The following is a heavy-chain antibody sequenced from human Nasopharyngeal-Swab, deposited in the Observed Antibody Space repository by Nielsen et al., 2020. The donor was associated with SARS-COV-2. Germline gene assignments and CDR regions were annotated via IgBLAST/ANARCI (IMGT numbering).Heavy chain of an antibody. V-gene: IGHV3-23*01. Sequence: GESLKISCAASGFIFSDFSMTWVRQAPGKGLEWVSTIRAAGDSTFYADSVKGQFTISRDKSKNTVYLQMNSLRAEDTAVYYCARHRGYSYGSGDYWGQGTLVTVSS. CDR2: IRAAGDST. D-gene: IGHD5-18*01. J-gene: IGHJ4*02. CDR1: GFIFSDFS. CDR3: ARHRGYSYGSGDY.